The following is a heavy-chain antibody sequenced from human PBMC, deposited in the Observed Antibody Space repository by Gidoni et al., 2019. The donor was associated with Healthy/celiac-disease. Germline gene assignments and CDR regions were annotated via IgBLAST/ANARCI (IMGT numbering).Heavy chain of an antibody. Sequence: VQLVVSGGCLVQPGGSLRLSCAASVFIFSSYAMSWVRQAQGKGLEWVSAIIGSGGSTYYADTVKGRFTIARDNSKNTLYLQMNSLRAEDTAVYYCAKVGPLYCSGGSCYSWLYVMDVWGQGTTVTVSS. CDR1: VFIFSSYA. J-gene: IGHJ6*02. D-gene: IGHD2-15*01. V-gene: IGHV3-23*04. CDR3: AKVGPLYCSGGSCYSWLYVMDV. CDR2: IIGSGGST.